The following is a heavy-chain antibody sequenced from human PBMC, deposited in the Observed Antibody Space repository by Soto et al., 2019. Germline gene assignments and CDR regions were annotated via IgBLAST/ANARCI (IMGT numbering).Heavy chain of an antibody. CDR2: IDWDDDK. Sequence: SGPTLVNATQTLTLTWTFSGFSLSTSGMCESWIRQPPGKALEWLARIDWDDDKYYSTSLKTRLTISKDTSKNQVVLTMTNMDPVDTATYYCARNPIEAPNDYYYGMDVWGQGTTVTVSS. CDR1: GFSLSTSGMC. V-gene: IGHV2-70*11. J-gene: IGHJ6*02. D-gene: IGHD2-21*01. CDR3: ARNPIEAPNDYYYGMDV.